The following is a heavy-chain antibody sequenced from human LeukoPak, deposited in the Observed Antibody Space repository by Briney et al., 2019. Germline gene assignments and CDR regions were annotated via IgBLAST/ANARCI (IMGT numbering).Heavy chain of an antibody. V-gene: IGHV6-1*01. CDR1: GTSVSDNSVA. J-gene: IGHJ6*02. D-gene: IGHD3-10*01. Sequence: SQTLSLTCAISGTSVSDNSVAWHWIRQSPSRGLEWLGKTKYRSKWYNDYAVSVKSRITINPDTSKNQFSLKLSSVTAADTAVYYCARTWDGFLHYYYGMDVWGQGTTVTVSS. CDR2: TKYRSKWYN. CDR3: ARTWDGFLHYYYGMDV.